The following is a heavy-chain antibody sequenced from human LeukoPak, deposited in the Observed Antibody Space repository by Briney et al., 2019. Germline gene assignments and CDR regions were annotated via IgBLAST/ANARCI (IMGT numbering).Heavy chain of an antibody. J-gene: IGHJ5*02. CDR3: GRQWLRLTNWFDP. D-gene: IGHD5-12*01. CDR2: IYYSGST. CDR1: GGSISSSSYY. V-gene: IGHV4-39*01. Sequence: SETLSLTCTVSGGSISSSSYYWGWIRQPPGKGLEWIGSIYYSGSTYYNPSLKSRVTISVDTSKNQFSLKVRSVTAADTAVYYCGRQWLRLTNWFDPWGQGTLVTVSS.